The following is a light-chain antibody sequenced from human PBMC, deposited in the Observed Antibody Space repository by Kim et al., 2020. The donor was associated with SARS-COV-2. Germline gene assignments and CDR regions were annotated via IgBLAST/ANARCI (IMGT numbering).Light chain of an antibody. V-gene: IGLV3-1*01. CDR3: QAWDSDVCV. CDR2: ADN. CDR1: KLSQKY. J-gene: IGLJ1*01. Sequence: PGHTARIAWSGDKLSQKYVFWYQLRPGQSPVLVIYADNKRPSGIPERFSGSNSGNTATLTISETQSMDEADYFCQAWDSDVCVFGTGTKVTVL.